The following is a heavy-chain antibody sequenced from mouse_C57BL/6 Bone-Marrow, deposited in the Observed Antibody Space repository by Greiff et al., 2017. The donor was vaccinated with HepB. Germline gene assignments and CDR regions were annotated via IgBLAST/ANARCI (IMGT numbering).Heavy chain of an antibody. D-gene: IGHD2-3*01. Sequence: EVKLMESGPGLVKPSQSLSLTCSVTGYSITSGYYWNWIRQFPGNKLEWMGYISYDGSNNYNPSLKNRISITRDTSKNQFFLKLNSVTTEDTATYYCARGGYDGYYVDYWGQGTTLTVSS. CDR2: ISYDGSN. CDR1: GYSITSGYY. CDR3: ARGGYDGYYVDY. J-gene: IGHJ2*01. V-gene: IGHV3-6*01.